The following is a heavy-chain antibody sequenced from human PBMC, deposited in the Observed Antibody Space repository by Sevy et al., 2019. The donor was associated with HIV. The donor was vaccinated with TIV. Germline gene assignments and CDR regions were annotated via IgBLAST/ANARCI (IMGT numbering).Heavy chain of an antibody. CDR1: GYTFTDYF. CDR3: ASHSGYYYVSSRYYNTDAFDI. J-gene: IGHJ3*02. CDR2: INPNSGGT. Sequence: ASVKVSCKASGYTFTDYFMHWVRQAPGQGLEWMGWINPNSGGTNYAQGFRGRVTMTRGTSISTAYMELSRMRSNDTAVYYCASHSGYYYVSSRYYNTDAFDIWGQGKMVTVSS. V-gene: IGHV1-2*02. D-gene: IGHD3-22*01.